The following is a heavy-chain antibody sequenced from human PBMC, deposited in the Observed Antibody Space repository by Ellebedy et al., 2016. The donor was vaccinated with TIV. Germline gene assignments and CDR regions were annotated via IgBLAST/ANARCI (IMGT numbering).Heavy chain of an antibody. V-gene: IGHV4-59*01. CDR3: ATWAIGTVQSFSD. Sequence: MPSETLSLTCTVSGGSISGYYWSWIRQTPEKGLEWIGFIYYRGTTDYNPSLQSRVTMSVDTSKNQFSLKMNSVTAADAAMYDCATWAIGTVQSFSDWGQGALVTVSS. D-gene: IGHD2/OR15-2a*01. J-gene: IGHJ4*02. CDR1: GGSISGYY. CDR2: IYYRGTT.